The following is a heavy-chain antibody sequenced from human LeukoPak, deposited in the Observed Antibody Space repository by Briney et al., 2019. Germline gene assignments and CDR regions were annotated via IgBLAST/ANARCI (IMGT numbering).Heavy chain of an antibody. CDR3: AISSTSCCTIDY. Sequence: GGSLRLSCAASGFTFSSYSMNWVRQAPGKGLEWVSSISSSSSYIYYADSVKGRFTISRDNAKNSLYLQMNSLRAEDTAVYYCAISSTSCCTIDYWGRGTLVTVSS. D-gene: IGHD2-2*01. CDR1: GFTFSSYS. J-gene: IGHJ4*02. CDR2: ISSSSSYI. V-gene: IGHV3-21*01.